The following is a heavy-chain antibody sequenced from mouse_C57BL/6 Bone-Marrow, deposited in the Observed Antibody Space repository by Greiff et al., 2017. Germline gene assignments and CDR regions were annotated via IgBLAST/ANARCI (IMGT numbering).Heavy chain of an antibody. J-gene: IGHJ3*01. D-gene: IGHD2-1*01. CDR3: ARSGYGNSEFAY. V-gene: IGHV1-7*01. CDR1: GYPFTSYW. Sequence: VHLVESGAELAKPGASVKLSCKASGYPFTSYWMHWVKQRPGQGLEWIGYLNPSSGYTKYNQKFKDKATLTADKSSSTAYMQLSSLTYEDSAVYYCARSGYGNSEFAYWGQGTLVTVSA. CDR2: LNPSSGYT.